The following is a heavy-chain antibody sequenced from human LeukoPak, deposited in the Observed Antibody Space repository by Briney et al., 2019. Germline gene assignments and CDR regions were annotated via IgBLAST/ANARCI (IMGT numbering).Heavy chain of an antibody. Sequence: GGSLRLSCAASEITFSNYAMNWVRQAPGKGLEWVSGITGSGGTTYYTDSVKGRFTISRDNSKNTLYLQMKSLRAEDTAVYYCAKAMRHCRSTGCFTYYYHGMDVWGQGTTVTVSS. D-gene: IGHD2-2*02. CDR3: AKAMRHCRSTGCFTYYYHGMDV. J-gene: IGHJ6*02. V-gene: IGHV3-23*01. CDR1: EITFSNYA. CDR2: ITGSGGTT.